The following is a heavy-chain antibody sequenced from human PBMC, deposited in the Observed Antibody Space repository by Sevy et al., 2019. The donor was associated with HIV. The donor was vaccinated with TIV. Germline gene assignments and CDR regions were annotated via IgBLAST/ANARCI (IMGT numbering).Heavy chain of an antibody. D-gene: IGHD3-22*01. Sequence: ASVKVSCKSSGYTFTIYGISWVRQAPGQGLEWMGWISAYNGNTNYAQKLQGRVTMTTDTSTSTAYMRLRSLRSDDTAVYYCAGLEYYYDTRNNWFDPWGQGTLVTVSS. CDR2: ISAYNGNT. CDR3: AGLEYYYDTRNNWFDP. V-gene: IGHV1-18*01. CDR1: GYTFTIYG. J-gene: IGHJ5*02.